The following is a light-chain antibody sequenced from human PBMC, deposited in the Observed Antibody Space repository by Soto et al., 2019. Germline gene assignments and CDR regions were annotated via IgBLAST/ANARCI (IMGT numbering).Light chain of an antibody. J-gene: IGKJ5*01. CDR3: QQYHSYPLT. CDR1: QSISAW. Sequence: DIQMTQSPSTLSASVGERVTITCRASQSISAWLAWYQQKPGKAPKLLIYKASNVESGVPSRFSGSGSGTEFTLTISSLQPDDFATSYCQQYHSYPLTFGQGTRLEIK. CDR2: KAS. V-gene: IGKV1-5*03.